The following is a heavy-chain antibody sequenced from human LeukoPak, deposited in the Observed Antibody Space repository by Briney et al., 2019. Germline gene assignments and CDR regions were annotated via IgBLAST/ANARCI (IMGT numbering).Heavy chain of an antibody. CDR2: IIPIFGTA. J-gene: IGHJ6*03. V-gene: IGHV1-69*05. CDR1: GGTFSSYA. CDR3: ARSHDEGCGGEGPDRCDYYYYYMDV. D-gene: IGHD2-21*01. Sequence: SVKVSCKASGGTFSSYAISWVRQAPGQGLEWMGGIIPIFGTANYAQKFQGRVTITTDESTSTAYMELSSLKSEDTAVYYCARSHDEGCGGEGPDRCDYYYYYMDVWGKGTTVTVSS.